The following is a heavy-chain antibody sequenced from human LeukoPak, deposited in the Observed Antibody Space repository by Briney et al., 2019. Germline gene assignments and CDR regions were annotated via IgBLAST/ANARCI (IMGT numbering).Heavy chain of an antibody. V-gene: IGHV3-30-3*01. CDR2: ISYDGSNK. CDR3: ARDFRGLQIYYFDY. J-gene: IGHJ4*02. D-gene: IGHD5-24*01. CDR1: GFTFSSYA. Sequence: GGSLRLSCAASGFTFSSYAMHWVRQAPGKGLEWVAVISYDGSNKYYADSVKGRFTISRDNSKNTLYLQMNSLRAEDTAVYYCARDFRGLQIYYFDYWGQGTLVTVSS.